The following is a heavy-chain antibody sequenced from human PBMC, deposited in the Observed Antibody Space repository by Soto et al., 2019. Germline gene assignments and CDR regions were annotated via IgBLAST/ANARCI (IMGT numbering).Heavy chain of an antibody. Sequence: SETLSLTCAVSGGSISSYYWSWIRQPPGKGLEWIGYIYYSGSTNYNPSLKSRVTISVDTSKNQFSLKLSSVTAADTAVYYCARVYGWYFDFWGQGTLVTVSS. D-gene: IGHD6-19*01. CDR3: ARVYGWYFDF. CDR1: GGSISSYY. CDR2: IYYSGST. V-gene: IGHV4-59*01. J-gene: IGHJ4*02.